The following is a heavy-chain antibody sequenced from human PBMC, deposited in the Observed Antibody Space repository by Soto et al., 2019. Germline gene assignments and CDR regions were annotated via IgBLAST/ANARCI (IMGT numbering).Heavy chain of an antibody. CDR3: AREPVGPDYAMDV. D-gene: IGHD1-26*01. Sequence: GGSLRLSCAASGFAFSSYGMHWVRQTPGKGLEWVAVLGFDGGGRYYADSVKGRFTITRDNSRNTLHLQMDSLRVEDTALYYCAREPVGPDYAMDVWGQGTMVTVSS. J-gene: IGHJ6*02. CDR2: LGFDGGGR. V-gene: IGHV3-33*01. CDR1: GFAFSSYG.